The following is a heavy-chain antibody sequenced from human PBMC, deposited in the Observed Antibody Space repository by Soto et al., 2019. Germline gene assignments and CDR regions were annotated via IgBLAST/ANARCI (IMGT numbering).Heavy chain of an antibody. D-gene: IGHD4-17*01. CDR3: ARAAYGDYTGGWFDP. CDR1: GYSFTIYG. Sequence: ASLKVCCKASGYSFTIYGTSCVRQAPGQGLEWMGWISAYNGNTNYAQKLQGRVTMTTDTSTSTAYMELRSLRSDDTAVYYCARAAYGDYTGGWFDPWGQGTLVTV. CDR2: ISAYNGNT. V-gene: IGHV1-18*01. J-gene: IGHJ5*02.